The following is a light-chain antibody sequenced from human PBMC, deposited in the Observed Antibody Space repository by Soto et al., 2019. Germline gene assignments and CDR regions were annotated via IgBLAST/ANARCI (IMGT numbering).Light chain of an antibody. Sequence: DIQMTQSPSTLSASVGDRVTITCLASQSISSWLAWYQQKPGKAPKLLIYDASSLASGVPSRFSGSGSGTEFTLTINSLQPDDFATYYCQQYHIYSGTFGQGTKVDIK. CDR1: QSISSW. CDR3: QQYHIYSGT. J-gene: IGKJ1*01. V-gene: IGKV1-5*01. CDR2: DAS.